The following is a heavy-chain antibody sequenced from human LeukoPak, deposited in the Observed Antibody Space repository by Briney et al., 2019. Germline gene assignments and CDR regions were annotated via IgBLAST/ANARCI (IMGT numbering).Heavy chain of an antibody. CDR3: ARSLKPYYYMDV. Sequence: GGSLRLSCAASGFMFSTYAMNWVRQAPGKGLEWVSSISSSSSYIYYADSVKGRFTISRDSAKDSLYLQMNSLRAEDTAVYYCARSLKPYYYMDVRGKGTTVTVSS. CDR1: GFMFSTYA. J-gene: IGHJ6*03. V-gene: IGHV3-21*01. CDR2: ISSSSSYI.